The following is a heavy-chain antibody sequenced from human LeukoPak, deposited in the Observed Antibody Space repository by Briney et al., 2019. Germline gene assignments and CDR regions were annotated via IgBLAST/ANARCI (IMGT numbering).Heavy chain of an antibody. V-gene: IGHV3-21*01. CDR2: ISSSSSYI. CDR3: AKDRCSNGIGCYYYYMDV. J-gene: IGHJ6*03. CDR1: GFTFSSYS. Sequence: GGSLRLSCAASGFTFSSYSMNWVRQTPGKGLEWVSSISSSSSYIYYADSVKGRFTISRDSSKNILYLQLNSLRAEDTAVYYCAKDRCSNGIGCYYYYMDVWGKGTTVTISS. D-gene: IGHD2-8*01.